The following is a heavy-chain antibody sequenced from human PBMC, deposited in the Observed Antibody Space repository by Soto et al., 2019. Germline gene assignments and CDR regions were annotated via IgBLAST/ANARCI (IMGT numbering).Heavy chain of an antibody. V-gene: IGHV4-31*03. J-gene: IGHJ3*02. CDR2: IYYSGST. Sequence: QVQLQESGPGLVKPSQTLSLTCTVSGGSISSGGYYWSWIRQHPGKGLEWIGYIYYSGSTYYNPSLQSRVTISVDTSKNQFSLKMSYVTAADTAVYYCARDPLDLITGTTDAAFDIWGQGTMVTVSS. D-gene: IGHD1-7*01. CDR3: ARDPLDLITGTTDAAFDI. CDR1: GGSISSGGYY.